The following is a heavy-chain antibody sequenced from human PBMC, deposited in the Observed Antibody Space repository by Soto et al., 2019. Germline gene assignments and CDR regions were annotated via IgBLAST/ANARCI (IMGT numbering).Heavy chain of an antibody. J-gene: IGHJ4*02. Sequence: QVQLVQSGAEVKKPGASVRVYCEASGYTFTSYGISWVRQAPGQGLEWMGWINAYNGNTKYAQKLQGRVTMTTDTSTSTAYMQLRSLRSDDTAVYYCARDQAMAQFDYWGQGTLVTVSS. CDR1: GYTFTSYG. D-gene: IGHD5-18*01. CDR3: ARDQAMAQFDY. V-gene: IGHV1-18*01. CDR2: INAYNGNT.